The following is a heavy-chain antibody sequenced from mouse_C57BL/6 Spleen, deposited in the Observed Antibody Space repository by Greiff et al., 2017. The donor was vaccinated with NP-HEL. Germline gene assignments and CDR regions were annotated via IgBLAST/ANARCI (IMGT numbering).Heavy chain of an antibody. CDR2: IYPGDGDT. J-gene: IGHJ1*03. CDR3: ARGPLYWYCDV. V-gene: IGHV1-82*01. Sequence: QVQLKQSGPELVKPGASVKISCKASGYAFSSSWLNWVKQRPGKGLEWIGRIYPGDGDTNYNGKFKGKATLTADKSSSTAYMQLSSLTSEDSAVYFCARGPLYWYCDVWGTGTTVTVSS. CDR1: GYAFSSSW.